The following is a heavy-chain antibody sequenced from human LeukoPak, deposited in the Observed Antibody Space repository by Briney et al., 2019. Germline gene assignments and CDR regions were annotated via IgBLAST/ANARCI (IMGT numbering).Heavy chain of an antibody. V-gene: IGHV3-23*01. Sequence: GGSLRLSCAASGFTFSSYVMSWVRQAPGKGLEWVSAISGGGGGTYYADSVKGRFTISRDNAKNSLYLQMNSLRAEDTAVYYCARGKWLRSPFDYWGQGTLVTVSS. CDR3: ARGKWLRSPFDY. D-gene: IGHD5-12*01. J-gene: IGHJ4*02. CDR1: GFTFSSYV. CDR2: ISGGGGGT.